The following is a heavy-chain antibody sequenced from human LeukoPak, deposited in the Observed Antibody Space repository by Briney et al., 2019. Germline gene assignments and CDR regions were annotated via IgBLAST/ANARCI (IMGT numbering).Heavy chain of an antibody. CDR3: SRLRFFDYLSWDYTHYTYMDA. CDR1: GFTFGDYD. Sequence: GGSLRLSCTTSGFTFGDYDMVWVRQAPGKGLGWVGSIRAETYGGTTQYAASVEGRFTVSRDDSKSIAYLQMDSLKTEDTAVYFCSRLRFFDYLSWDYTHYTYMDAWGKGTTVTVSP. V-gene: IGHV3-49*04. CDR2: IRAETYGGTT. D-gene: IGHD3/OR15-3a*01. J-gene: IGHJ6*04.